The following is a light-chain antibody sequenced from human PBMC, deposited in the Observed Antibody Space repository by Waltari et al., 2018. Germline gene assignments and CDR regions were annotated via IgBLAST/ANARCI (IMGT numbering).Light chain of an antibody. CDR2: DVS. CDR1: STNVGGYNS. V-gene: IGLV2-11*01. J-gene: IGLJ3*02. Sequence: QSALTQPRSVSGSPGQSVHISCTGTSTNVGGYNSAPWYQQCPGKAPKLLIFDVSERPSGVPDRFSGSKSVNTASLTISGLQADDEADYYCCSYAGTDTLVFGGGTRLTVL. CDR3: CSYAGTDTLV.